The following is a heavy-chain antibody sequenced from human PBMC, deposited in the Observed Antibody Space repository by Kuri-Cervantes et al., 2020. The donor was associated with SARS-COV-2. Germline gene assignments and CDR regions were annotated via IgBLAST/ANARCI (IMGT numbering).Heavy chain of an antibody. J-gene: IGHJ5*02. D-gene: IGHD3-3*01. V-gene: IGHV4-38-2*01. CDR3: ARGISYYDFWSGYYTGIVWFDP. CDR2: INHSGST. CDR1: GYSISSGYY. Sequence: GSLRLSCGVSGYSISSGYYWSWIRQPPGKGLEWIGEINHSGSTNYNPSLKSRVTISVDTSKTQFSLKLSSVTAADTAVYYCARGISYYDFWSGYYTGIVWFDPWGQGTLVTVSS.